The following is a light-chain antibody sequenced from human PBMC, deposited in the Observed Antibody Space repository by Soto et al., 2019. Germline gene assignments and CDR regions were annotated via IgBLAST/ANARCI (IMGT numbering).Light chain of an antibody. CDR1: QSISSW. Sequence: DIQMTRSPSTLSASVGDRVTITCRASQSISSWLAWYQQKPGKAPKLLIYDASSLESGVPSRFSGSGSGTEVTLTISSLQPEDFETYYCQQYNSYWTFGQGTKVDIK. CDR2: DAS. J-gene: IGKJ1*01. CDR3: QQYNSYWT. V-gene: IGKV1-5*01.